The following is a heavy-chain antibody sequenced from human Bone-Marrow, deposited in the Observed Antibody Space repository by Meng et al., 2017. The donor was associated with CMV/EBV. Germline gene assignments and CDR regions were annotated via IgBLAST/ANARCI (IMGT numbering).Heavy chain of an antibody. D-gene: IGHD7-27*01. CDR1: GFTFSSYW. J-gene: IGHJ5*02. CDR3: ARSWGLNWFDP. CDR2: INSDGSST. V-gene: IGHV3-74*01. Sequence: GESLKISCAASGFTFSSYWMHWVRQAPGKGLVWDSRINSDGSSTSYADSVKGRFTISRDNAKNTLYLQMNSLRAEDTAVYYCARSWGLNWFDPWGQGTLVTVSS.